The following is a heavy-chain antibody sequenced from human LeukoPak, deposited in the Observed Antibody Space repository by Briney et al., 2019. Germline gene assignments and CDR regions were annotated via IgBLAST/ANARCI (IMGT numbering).Heavy chain of an antibody. CDR2: ISGRGDST. CDR1: GFTFSSYA. V-gene: IGHV3-23*01. Sequence: PGGSLRLSCAASGFTFSSYAMSWVRQAPGKGLEWGSTISGRGDSTYYADSVKGRFTISRDNSKNTLYLQMNSLRLEDTAGYYCAKGAGYSSNWNFDYWGQGTLVTVSS. J-gene: IGHJ4*02. CDR3: AKGAGYSSNWNFDY. D-gene: IGHD6-13*01.